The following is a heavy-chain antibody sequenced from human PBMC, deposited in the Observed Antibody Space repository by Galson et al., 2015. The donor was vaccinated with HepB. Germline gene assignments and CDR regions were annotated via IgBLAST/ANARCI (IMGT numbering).Heavy chain of an antibody. V-gene: IGHV1-2*02. Sequence: SVKVSCKASGYTFTGYYMHWVRQAPGQGLEWMGWINPNSGGTNYAQKFQGRVTMTRDTSISTAYMELSRLRSDDTAVYYCARVGRPVVGAGYNRETNWYFDLWGRGTLVTVSS. J-gene: IGHJ2*01. CDR2: INPNSGGT. CDR3: ARVGRPVVGAGYNRETNWYFDL. D-gene: IGHD1-26*01. CDR1: GYTFTGYY.